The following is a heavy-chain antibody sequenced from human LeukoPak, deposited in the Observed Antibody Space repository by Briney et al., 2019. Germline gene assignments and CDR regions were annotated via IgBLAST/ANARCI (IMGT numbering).Heavy chain of an antibody. D-gene: IGHD3-22*01. CDR3: ARDRRGYYDSGGYAHFDC. CDR1: GFTVNSNY. J-gene: IGHJ4*02. V-gene: IGHV3-53*01. Sequence: GGSLRLSCTASGFTVNSNYMSWVRQAPGKGLEWVSILYSGNIPYYADSVKGRFTISRDTSKNTLYLDMNSLRAEDTAVYFCARDRRGYYDSGGYAHFDCWGQGTLVTVSS. CDR2: LYSGNIP.